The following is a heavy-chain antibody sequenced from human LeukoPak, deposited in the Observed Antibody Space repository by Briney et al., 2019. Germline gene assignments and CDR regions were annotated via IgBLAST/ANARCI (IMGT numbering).Heavy chain of an antibody. D-gene: IGHD2-2*01. CDR3: ASDLAYCSSTSCYPMDY. CDR1: GGTFSSYA. J-gene: IGHJ4*02. CDR2: IIPIFGTA. Sequence: ASVKVSCKASGGTFSSYAISWVRQAPGQGLEWMGGIIPIFGTANYAQKFQGRVTITADESTSTAYMELSSLRSEDTAVYYCASDLAYCSSTSCYPMDYWGQGTLVTVSS. V-gene: IGHV1-69*13.